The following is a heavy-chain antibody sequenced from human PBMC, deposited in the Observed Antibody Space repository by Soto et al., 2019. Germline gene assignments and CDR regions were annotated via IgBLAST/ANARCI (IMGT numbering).Heavy chain of an antibody. J-gene: IGHJ6*02. CDR3: ARGVGRSGYDYVYGMDV. CDR1: GGSISSGDYY. V-gene: IGHV4-30-4*01. D-gene: IGHD5-12*01. CDR2: IYYSGST. Sequence: SETLSLTCTVSGGSISSGDYYWSWIRQPPGKGLEWIGYIYYSGSTYYNPSLKSRVTISVDTSKNQFSLKLSSVTAADTAVYYCARGVGRSGYDYVYGMDVWGQGTTVTVSS.